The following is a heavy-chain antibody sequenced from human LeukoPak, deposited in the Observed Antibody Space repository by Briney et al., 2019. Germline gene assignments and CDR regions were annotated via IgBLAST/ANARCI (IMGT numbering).Heavy chain of an antibody. V-gene: IGHV4-59*08. J-gene: IGHJ6*02. D-gene: IGHD3-3*01. CDR3: ARHSGVTYDMDV. CDR1: GGSISSYY. Sequence: PSETLSLTCTVSGGSISSYYWSWIRQPPGKGLEWIGYIYYSGSTNYNPSLKSRVTISVDTSKNQFSLKLSSVTAADTALYYCARHSGVTYDMDVWGQGTTVTVSS. CDR2: IYYSGST.